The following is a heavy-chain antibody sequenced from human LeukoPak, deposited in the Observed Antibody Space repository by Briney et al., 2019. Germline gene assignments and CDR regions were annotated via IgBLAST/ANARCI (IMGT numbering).Heavy chain of an antibody. V-gene: IGHV4-34*01. Sequence: SETLSLTCAVYGGSFSGYYWSWIRQPPGRGLEWIGEINHSGSTNYNPSLKSRVTISVDTSKNQFSLKLSSVTAADTAVYYCARGYCSSTSCYTGGWFDPWGQGTLVTVSS. J-gene: IGHJ5*02. D-gene: IGHD2-2*02. CDR1: GGSFSGYY. CDR2: INHSGST. CDR3: ARGYCSSTSCYTGGWFDP.